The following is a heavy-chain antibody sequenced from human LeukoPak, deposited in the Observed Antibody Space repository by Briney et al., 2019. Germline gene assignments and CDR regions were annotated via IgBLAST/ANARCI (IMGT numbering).Heavy chain of an antibody. J-gene: IGHJ4*02. Sequence: GGSLRLSCAASGFKFSSNWTSWVRQAPGKGLEWVANMKQDGSEKYYVDSVKGRFTISRDNAKNSLYLQMNSLRAEDTAVYYCAREGPSVTPYYWGQGTLVTVSS. D-gene: IGHD4-17*01. V-gene: IGHV3-7*01. CDR2: MKQDGSEK. CDR3: AREGPSVTPYY. CDR1: GFKFSSNW.